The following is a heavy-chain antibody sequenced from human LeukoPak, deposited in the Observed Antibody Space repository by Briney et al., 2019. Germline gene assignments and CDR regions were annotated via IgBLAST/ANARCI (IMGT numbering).Heavy chain of an antibody. CDR1: GGSISSSPYY. V-gene: IGHV4-39*01. D-gene: IGHD5-24*01. CDR3: ARHPSGRMWLQQGGWFDP. J-gene: IGHJ5*02. CDR2: IYYSGTT. Sequence: SETLSLTCTVSGGSISSSPYYWGWIRQPPGKGLEWIGSIYYSGTTHYNPSLESRVTISVDTSKNQFSLKLTSVTAADTAVYYCARHPSGRMWLQQGGWFDPWGQGTLVTVSS.